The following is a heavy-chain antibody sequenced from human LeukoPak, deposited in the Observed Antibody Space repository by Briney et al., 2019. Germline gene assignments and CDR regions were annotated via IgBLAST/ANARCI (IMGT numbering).Heavy chain of an antibody. CDR1: GGSFSGYY. V-gene: IGHV4-34*01. CDR2: INHSGST. D-gene: IGHD5-12*01. J-gene: IGHJ4*02. Sequence: SETLSLTCAVYGGSFSGYYWSWIRQPPGKGLEWIGEINHSGSTNYNPSPKSRVTISVDTSKNQFSLKLSSVTAADTAVYYCARGLTTTWGSSGYRYWGQGTLVTVSS. CDR3: ARGLTTTWGSSGYRY.